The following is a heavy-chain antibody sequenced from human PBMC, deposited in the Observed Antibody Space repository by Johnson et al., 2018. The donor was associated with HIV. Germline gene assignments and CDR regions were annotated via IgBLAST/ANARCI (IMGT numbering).Heavy chain of an antibody. CDR3: ASIAARRVSAFDI. J-gene: IGHJ3*02. Sequence: VQLVESGGGLVQPGGSLRLSCVASGFTVSGNYMSWVRQAPGKGLEWVSVMYSGGTIYYADSVKGRFTISRDNAKNSLYLQMNSLTAGDTAVYYCASIAARRVSAFDIWGQGTMVTVSS. D-gene: IGHD6-6*01. CDR1: GFTVSGNY. CDR2: MYSGGTI. V-gene: IGHV3-66*01.